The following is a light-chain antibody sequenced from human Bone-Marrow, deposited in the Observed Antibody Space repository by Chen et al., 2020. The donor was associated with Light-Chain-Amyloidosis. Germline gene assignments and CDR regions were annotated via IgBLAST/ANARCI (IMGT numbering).Light chain of an antibody. V-gene: IGLV3-21*02. J-gene: IGLJ3*02. Sequence: SDILTQPPSVSVAPGQTARITCGGDNIGSKSVHWYQQRPGQAPVLVVHDDTDRPSGIPERFSGSNSGNTATLTSTRVEAGDEAGYFCQVWDNSDDHPVFGGGTQLTVL. CDR1: NIGSKS. CDR2: DDT. CDR3: QVWDNSDDHPV.